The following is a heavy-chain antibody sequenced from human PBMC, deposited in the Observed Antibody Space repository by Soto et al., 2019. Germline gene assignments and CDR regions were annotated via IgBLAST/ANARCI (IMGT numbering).Heavy chain of an antibody. CDR2: INHSGST. D-gene: IGHD2-2*01. V-gene: IGHV4-34*01. CDR1: GGSFSGYY. CDR3: ARGRGRLYCSSTSCYSRYFDY. Sequence: SETLSLTCAVYGGSFSGYYWSWIRQPPGKGLEWIGEINHSGSTNYNPSLKSRVTISVDTSKNQFSLKLSSVTAADTAVYYCARGRGRLYCSSTSCYSRYFDYWGQGTLVTVSS. J-gene: IGHJ4*02.